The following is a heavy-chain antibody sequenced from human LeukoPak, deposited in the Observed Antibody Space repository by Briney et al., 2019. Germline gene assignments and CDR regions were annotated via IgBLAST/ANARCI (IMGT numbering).Heavy chain of an antibody. Sequence: ASVKVSCKASGGTFSNYAITWVRQAPGQGLEWMGGIIPIFGTANYAQKFQGRVTITTDESTSTAYVELSSLRSEDTAVYYCASLGVAMIRGVRSYYFDYWGQGTLVSVSS. CDR2: IIPIFGTA. J-gene: IGHJ4*02. CDR1: GGTFSNYA. V-gene: IGHV1-69*05. CDR3: ASLGVAMIRGVRSYYFDY. D-gene: IGHD3-10*01.